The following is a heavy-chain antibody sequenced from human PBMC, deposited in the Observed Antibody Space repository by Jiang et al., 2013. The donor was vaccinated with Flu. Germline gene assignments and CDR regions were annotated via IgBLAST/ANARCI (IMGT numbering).Heavy chain of an antibody. J-gene: IGHJ4*02. D-gene: IGHD1-26*01. Sequence: VQLVESGAEVKKPGSSMRVSCKASGDTFGTYAINWVRQAPGQGLEWMGGIIPLFGTANYSQKFQGRVTITADESTNTSYMELRKLGSEDTAVYYCARDPGRTVGTTNWGQGTLVTVSS. CDR3: ARDPGRTVGTTN. CDR1: GDTFGTYA. V-gene: IGHV1-69*01. CDR2: IIPLFGTA.